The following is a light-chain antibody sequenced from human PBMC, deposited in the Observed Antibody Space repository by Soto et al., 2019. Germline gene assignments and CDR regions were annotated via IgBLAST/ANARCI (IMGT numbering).Light chain of an antibody. CDR1: QSISSW. J-gene: IGKJ1*01. Sequence: DIQMTQSPSTLSASVGDRVTITCRASQSISSWLAWYQQKPGKAPKLLIYKASSVETGVPSRFSGSGSGTEFTLTISSLQPDDFATYYCQQYNTYPWTFGQGTKVEIK. V-gene: IGKV1-5*03. CDR2: KAS. CDR3: QQYNTYPWT.